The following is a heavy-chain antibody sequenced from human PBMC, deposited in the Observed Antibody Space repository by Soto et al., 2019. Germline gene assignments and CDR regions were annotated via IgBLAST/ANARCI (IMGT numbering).Heavy chain of an antibody. CDR3: ARVGHSSGWAYHLDY. V-gene: IGHV3-11*01. Sequence: QVQLVESGGGLVKPGGSLRLSCAASGFTFSDYYMSWFRQAPGKGLEWVSKIISSGSTTYYADSVKGRFTISRDNTKNSLYLQMNSLGAEDTAVYYCARVGHSSGWAYHLDYWGQGTLFTVSS. D-gene: IGHD6-19*01. CDR1: GFTFSDYY. CDR2: IISSGSTT. J-gene: IGHJ4*02.